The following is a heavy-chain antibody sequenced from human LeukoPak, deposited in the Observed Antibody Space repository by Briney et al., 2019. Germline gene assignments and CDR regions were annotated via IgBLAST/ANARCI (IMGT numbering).Heavy chain of an antibody. Sequence: ASVKVSCKASGYTFTSYGISWVRQAPGQGLEWMGWINPNSGGTNYAQKFQGRVTMTRDTSISTAYMELSRLRSDDTAVYYCARDGGYDFWSGYSNWGQGTLVTVSS. CDR1: GYTFTSYG. J-gene: IGHJ4*01. V-gene: IGHV1-2*02. D-gene: IGHD3-3*01. CDR2: INPNSGGT. CDR3: ARDGGYDFWSGYSN.